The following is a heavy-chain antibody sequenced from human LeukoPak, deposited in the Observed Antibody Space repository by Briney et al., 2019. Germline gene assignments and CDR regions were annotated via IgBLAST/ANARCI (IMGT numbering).Heavy chain of an antibody. Sequence: GGSLRLSCAASGFTFSSYWMYWVRQAPGKGLVWVSRINSDGSSTSYADSVKGRFTISRDNAKNTLYLQMNSLRAEDTAVYYCARVKASHRVFDYWGQGTLVTVSS. V-gene: IGHV3-74*01. CDR2: INSDGSST. CDR1: GFTFSSYW. CDR3: ARVKASHRVFDY. D-gene: IGHD3-10*01. J-gene: IGHJ4*02.